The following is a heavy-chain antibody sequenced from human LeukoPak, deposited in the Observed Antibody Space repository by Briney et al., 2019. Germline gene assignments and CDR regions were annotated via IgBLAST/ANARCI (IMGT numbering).Heavy chain of an antibody. Sequence: GGSLRLSCAASGFTFSGYWMHWVRQAPGKGLVWVSRINSDGYSTTYADSVKGRFTISRDNAKNSLYLQMNSLRAEDTAVYYCARVMKVTATAFDYWGQGTLVTVSS. CDR1: GFTFSGYW. D-gene: IGHD2-21*02. V-gene: IGHV3-74*01. CDR3: ARVMKVTATAFDY. J-gene: IGHJ4*02. CDR2: INSDGYST.